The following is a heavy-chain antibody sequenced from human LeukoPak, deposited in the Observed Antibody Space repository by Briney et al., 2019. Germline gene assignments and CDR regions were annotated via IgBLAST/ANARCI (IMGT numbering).Heavy chain of an antibody. Sequence: GASVKVSCKASGYTFTGYYMHWARQAPGQGLEWMGWINPNSGGTNYAQKFQGRVTMTRDTSISTAYMELSRLRSDDTAVYYCARVGSTGIAVADTNFDYWGQGTLVTVSS. V-gene: IGHV1-2*02. CDR1: GYTFTGYY. D-gene: IGHD6-19*01. J-gene: IGHJ4*02. CDR3: ARVGSTGIAVADTNFDY. CDR2: INPNSGGT.